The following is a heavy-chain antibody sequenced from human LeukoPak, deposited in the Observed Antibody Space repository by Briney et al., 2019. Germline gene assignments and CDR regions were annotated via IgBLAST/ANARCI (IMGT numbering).Heavy chain of an antibody. V-gene: IGHV4-39*07. CDR3: ARVNSYGPPYYFDY. J-gene: IGHJ4*02. D-gene: IGHD5-18*01. Sequence: PSETLSLTCTVSGGSISSSSYYWGWIRQPPGKGLEWIGSIYYSGSTYYNPSLKSRVTISVDTSKNQFSLKLSSVTAADTAVYYCARVNSYGPPYYFDYWGQGTLVTVSS. CDR2: IYYSGST. CDR1: GGSISSSSYY.